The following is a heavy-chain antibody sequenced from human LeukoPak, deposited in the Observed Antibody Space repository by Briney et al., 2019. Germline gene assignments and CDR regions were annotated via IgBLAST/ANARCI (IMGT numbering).Heavy chain of an antibody. V-gene: IGHV3-7*03. Sequence: GGSLRLSCVASGFTFGKYWMSWVRQAPGRGPEWVANVNRDGSETYYLDSVKGRFTISKDNAKNSLYLQMNSLRAEDTALYHCARNNGMDVWGQGTTVIVSS. CDR1: GFTFGKYW. J-gene: IGHJ6*02. CDR3: ARNNGMDV. CDR2: VNRDGSET.